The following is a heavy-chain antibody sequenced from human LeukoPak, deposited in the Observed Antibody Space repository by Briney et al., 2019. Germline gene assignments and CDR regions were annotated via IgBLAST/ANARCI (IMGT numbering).Heavy chain of an antibody. CDR3: AKRLKAVGGIKSCDS. CDR2: VSGDGGGK. CDR1: GFTFSSYC. Sequence: PGGSLRLSCAASGFTFSSYCMTWVRQAPGKGLEWVSAVSGDGGGKYYEDSVKGRFTNSRDLPKNRLYLQMTSQRAQDRAVYSCAKRLKAVGGIKSCDSGGPGTPVTVSS. V-gene: IGHV3-23*01. D-gene: IGHD3-10*01. J-gene: IGHJ4*02.